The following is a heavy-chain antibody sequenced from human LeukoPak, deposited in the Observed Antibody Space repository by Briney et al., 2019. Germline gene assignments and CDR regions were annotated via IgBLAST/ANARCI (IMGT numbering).Heavy chain of an antibody. CDR2: INHRGST. CDR1: GGSFSGYY. Sequence: SETLSLTCAVYGGSFSGYYRSWIRQPPGKGLEWIGEINHRGSTNYNPSLKSRFTISLHTSKNQFSLKLSSVTAADTAVYYCARGSQETDSSGYFDSFDIWGQGTMVIVSS. D-gene: IGHD3-22*01. V-gene: IGHV4-34*01. J-gene: IGHJ3*02. CDR3: ARGSQETDSSGYFDSFDI.